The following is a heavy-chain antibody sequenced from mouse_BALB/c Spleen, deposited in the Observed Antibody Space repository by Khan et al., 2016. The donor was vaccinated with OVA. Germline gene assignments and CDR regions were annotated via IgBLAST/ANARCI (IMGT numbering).Heavy chain of an antibody. D-gene: IGHD3-3*01. V-gene: IGHV1-18*01. CDR3: ARDAGRY. CDR2: INPKNGGT. CDR1: GYTFPEYT. J-gene: IGHJ4*01. Sequence: VQLQQSGPELVKPGASVKISRKTSGYTFPEYTVHWVKQSLGKSLDWIGVINPKNGGTAYNQKFKGKATLTVDKSSSTAYMEFRSLTSDDSAVYYCARDAGRYWGQGTSVTVAS.